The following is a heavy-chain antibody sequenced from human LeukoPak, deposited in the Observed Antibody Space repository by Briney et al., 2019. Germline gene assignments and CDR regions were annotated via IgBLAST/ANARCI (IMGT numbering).Heavy chain of an antibody. CDR3: TTINRRDIFAYFDF. CDR2: VFDSGRT. V-gene: IGHV4-59*11. D-gene: IGHD5-24*01. CDR1: GGFMPTHH. J-gene: IGHJ4*02. Sequence: TETLSHTFTVTGGFMPTHHLNWIRQTPSKGLEGIGYVFDSGRTKMNPLRTSRVTLSTDTSKNQWSLRLSSVTAAETAVYYCTTINRRDIFAYFDFWGQGILVTVSS.